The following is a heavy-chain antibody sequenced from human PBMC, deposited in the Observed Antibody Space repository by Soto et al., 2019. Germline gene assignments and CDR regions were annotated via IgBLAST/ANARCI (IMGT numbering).Heavy chain of an antibody. J-gene: IGHJ4*02. D-gene: IGHD1-26*01. Sequence: SETLSLTCTVSGGSISSYYWSWIRQPPGKGLEWIGYIYYSGSTNYNPSLKSRVTISVDTSKNQFSLKLSSVTAADTAVYYCARTPVKYSGSYYHSWGQGTLVTVSS. CDR3: ARTPVKYSGSYYHS. V-gene: IGHV4-59*01. CDR2: IYYSGST. CDR1: GGSISSYY.